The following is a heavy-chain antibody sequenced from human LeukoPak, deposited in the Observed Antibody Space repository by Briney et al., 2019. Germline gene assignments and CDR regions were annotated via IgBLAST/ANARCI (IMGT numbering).Heavy chain of an antibody. Sequence: PGGSLRLSCTASGFTFGDYAMSWVRQAPGKGLEWVGFIRSKAYGGTTEYAASVKGRFTISRDDSKSIAYLQMNSLKTEDTAVYYCTRGRLAAAGTCGYWGQGTLVTVSS. J-gene: IGHJ4*02. CDR1: GFTFGDYA. CDR3: TRGRLAAAGTCGY. V-gene: IGHV3-49*04. D-gene: IGHD6-13*01. CDR2: IRSKAYGGTT.